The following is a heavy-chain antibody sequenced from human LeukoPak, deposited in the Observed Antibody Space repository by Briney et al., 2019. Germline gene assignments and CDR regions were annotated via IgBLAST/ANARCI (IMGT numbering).Heavy chain of an antibody. Sequence: GASVKVSCKASGYTFTSYDINWVRQATGQGLEWMGWMNPNSGNTGYAQKFQGRVTMTRNTSISTAYMELSSLRSEDTAVCYCARGPFGSGSYYNLDDYWGQGTLGTVSS. V-gene: IGHV1-8*01. CDR1: GYTFTSYD. J-gene: IGHJ4*02. D-gene: IGHD3-10*01. CDR3: ARGPFGSGSYYNLDDY. CDR2: MNPNSGNT.